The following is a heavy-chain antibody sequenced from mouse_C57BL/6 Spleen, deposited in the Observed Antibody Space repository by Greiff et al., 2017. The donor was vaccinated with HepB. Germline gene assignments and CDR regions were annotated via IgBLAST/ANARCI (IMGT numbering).Heavy chain of an antibody. CDR3: ARWGITTTSYFDY. J-gene: IGHJ2*01. Sequence: QVQLKESGPELVKPGASVKLSCKASGYTFTSYDINWVKQRPGQGLEWIGWIYPRDGSTKYNEKFKGKATLTVDTSSSTAYMELHSLTSEDSAVYFCARWGITTTSYFDYWGQGTTLTVSS. V-gene: IGHV1-85*01. CDR2: IYPRDGST. CDR1: GYTFTSYD. D-gene: IGHD1-1*01.